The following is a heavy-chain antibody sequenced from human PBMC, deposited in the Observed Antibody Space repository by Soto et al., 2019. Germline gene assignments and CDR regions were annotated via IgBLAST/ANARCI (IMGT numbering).Heavy chain of an antibody. CDR3: AREGLDDFWSGPTTGWFDP. D-gene: IGHD3-3*01. CDR2: ISSNGGST. J-gene: IGHJ5*02. Sequence: PGGSLRLSCAASGFTFSSYAMHWVRQAPGKGLDYVSAISSNGGSTYYANSVKGRFTISRDNSKNTLYLQMGSLRAEDMAVYYCAREGLDDFWSGPTTGWFDPWGQGTLVTVSS. CDR1: GFTFSSYA. V-gene: IGHV3-64*01.